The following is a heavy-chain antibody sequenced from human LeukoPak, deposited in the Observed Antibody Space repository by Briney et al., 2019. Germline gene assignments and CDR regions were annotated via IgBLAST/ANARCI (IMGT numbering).Heavy chain of an antibody. D-gene: IGHD3-10*01. CDR1: GGTFSSYA. Sequence: ASVKVSCKASGGTFSSYAISWVRQAPGQGLEWMGGIIPIFGTANYAQKFQGRVTITADESTSTAYMELSSLRSEDTAVYYCARDGMVRGVPGLDYWGQGTLVTVSS. CDR3: ARDGMVRGVPGLDY. J-gene: IGHJ4*02. V-gene: IGHV1-69*01. CDR2: IIPIFGTA.